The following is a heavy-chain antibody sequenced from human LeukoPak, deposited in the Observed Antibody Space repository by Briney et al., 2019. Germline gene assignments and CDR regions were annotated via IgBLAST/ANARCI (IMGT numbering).Heavy chain of an antibody. CDR3: ASQRYSSSWYGRWYNYYYYYMDV. Sequence: GGPLRLSCAASGFTVSSNYMSWVRQAPGKGLEWVSVIYSGGSTYYADSVKGRFTISRDNSKNTLYLQMNSLRAEDTAVYYCASQRYSSSWYGRWYNYYYYYMDVWGKGTTVTVSS. J-gene: IGHJ6*03. CDR2: IYSGGST. CDR1: GFTVSSNY. D-gene: IGHD6-13*01. V-gene: IGHV3-53*01.